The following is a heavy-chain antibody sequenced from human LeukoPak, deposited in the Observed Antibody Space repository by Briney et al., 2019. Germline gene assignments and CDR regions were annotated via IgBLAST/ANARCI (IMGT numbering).Heavy chain of an antibody. CDR2: IFGGGGT. J-gene: IGHJ4*02. D-gene: IGHD6-19*01. CDR3: ARDRAVAGLLDY. Sequence: GGSLRLSCAAFGFTVSSNYMSWVRQAPGKGLEWVSVIFGGGGTYYGDSVRGRFTISRDNAKSSLYLQMNSLRAEDTAVYYCARDRAVAGLLDYWGQGTLVTVSS. V-gene: IGHV3-53*01. CDR1: GFTVSSNY.